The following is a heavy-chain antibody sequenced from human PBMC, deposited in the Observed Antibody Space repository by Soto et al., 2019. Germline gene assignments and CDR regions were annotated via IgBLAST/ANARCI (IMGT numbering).Heavy chain of an antibody. CDR3: VRVFVSGGMDF. J-gene: IGHJ6*02. CDR1: DGSISSGGYY. CDR2: IYYSGST. D-gene: IGHD3-3*01. V-gene: IGHV4-31*03. Sequence: SETLSLTCTVSDGSISSGGYYWSWIRQHPGKGLEWIGYIYYSGSTYYNPSLKSRVTISVDTSKNRFSLKLSSVTAADTAVYYCVRVFVSGGMDFWGPGITVTVSS.